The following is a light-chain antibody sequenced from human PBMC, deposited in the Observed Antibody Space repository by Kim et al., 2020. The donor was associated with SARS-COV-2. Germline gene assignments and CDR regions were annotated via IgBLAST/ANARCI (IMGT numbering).Light chain of an antibody. CDR1: QSVSSN. J-gene: IGKJ4*01. V-gene: IGKV3-15*01. CDR3: QQYNNWLT. CDR2: GAS. Sequence: SVSPGEIATLSCRASQSVSSNLAWYQQKPGQTPRLLIYGASTRATGIPARFSGSGSGTEFTLTISSLQSEDCAVYYCQQYNNWLTFGGGTKVDIK.